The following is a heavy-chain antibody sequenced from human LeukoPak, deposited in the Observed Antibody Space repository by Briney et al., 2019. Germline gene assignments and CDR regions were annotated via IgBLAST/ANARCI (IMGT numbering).Heavy chain of an antibody. J-gene: IGHJ6*03. CDR1: GFTFSSYE. V-gene: IGHV3-48*03. CDR3: AREDSGSSGGYNYYYYMDV. D-gene: IGHD1-26*01. CDR2: ISSSGSTI. Sequence: HPGGSLRLSCAASGFTFSSYEMNWVRQAPGKGLEWVSYISSSGSTIYYADSVKGRFTISRDNAKNSLYLQMNSLRAEDTAVYYCAREDSGSSGGYNYYYYMDVWGKGTTVTISS.